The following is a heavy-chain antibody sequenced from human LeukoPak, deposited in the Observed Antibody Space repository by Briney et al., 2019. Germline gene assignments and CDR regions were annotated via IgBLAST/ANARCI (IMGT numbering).Heavy chain of an antibody. J-gene: IGHJ4*02. CDR1: GGSMTTHH. Sequence: KPSETLSLTCTVSGGSMTTHHWNWIRQTPGKGLEWIGYVFDSGRTKENPSLKSRVTLSAGTSKNQLSLRLSSVTAADTAVYYCTTIKRGNIFGYFDFWGQGILVTVSS. D-gene: IGHD5-18*01. V-gene: IGHV4-59*11. CDR3: TTIKRGNIFGYFDF. CDR2: VFDSGRT.